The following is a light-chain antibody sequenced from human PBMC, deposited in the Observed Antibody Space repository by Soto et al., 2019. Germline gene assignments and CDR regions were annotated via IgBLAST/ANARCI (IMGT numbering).Light chain of an antibody. CDR3: QQYNNWPS. V-gene: IGKV3-15*01. Sequence: IISPLSHEALSISPGEQTNISLRASQSVSSNLAWYQQMPGQAPWRLTFGACTRGTGIPARFSGSGCGTEFTLTISILQSEDFAVYYCQQYNNWPSFGQGTKVDIK. CDR1: QSVSSN. J-gene: IGKJ1*01. CDR2: GAC.